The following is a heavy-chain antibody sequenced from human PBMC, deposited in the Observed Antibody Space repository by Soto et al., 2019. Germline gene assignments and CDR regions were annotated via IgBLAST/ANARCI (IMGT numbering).Heavy chain of an antibody. CDR3: ARTEMPTLPNFVY. CDR1: GYPFTGYY. D-gene: IGHD4-17*01. Sequence: ASVKVSCKAPGYPFTGYYLHWVRQVPGQDLEWMGWINPNGGTTNSAQKFQGRVTMTRDTSITTAYMELSRLNSDDTAVYYCARTEMPTLPNFVYLGPGTQLTVFS. J-gene: IGHJ4*02. CDR2: INPNGGTT. V-gene: IGHV1-2*02.